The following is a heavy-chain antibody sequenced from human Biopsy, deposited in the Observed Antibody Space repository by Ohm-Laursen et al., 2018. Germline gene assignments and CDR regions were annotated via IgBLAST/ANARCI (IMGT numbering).Heavy chain of an antibody. V-gene: IGHV4-59*01. Sequence: SETLSLTCTVSGGSISSYYWNWIRQSPGQGLEYIGFIYSGGNTNYNPSLKNRVTMSVDTSKNQFYLKLYSVTAADTAVYYCARGRRTSGWPYFDNWGQGALVIVSP. CDR2: IYSGGNT. J-gene: IGHJ4*02. CDR3: ARGRRTSGWPYFDN. CDR1: GGSISSYY. D-gene: IGHD6-19*01.